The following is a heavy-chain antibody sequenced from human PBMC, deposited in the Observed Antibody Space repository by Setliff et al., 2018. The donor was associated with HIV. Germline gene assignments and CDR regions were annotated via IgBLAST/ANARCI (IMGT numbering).Heavy chain of an antibody. V-gene: IGHV4-30-4*08. CDR3: ARGGCSGGSCYSGAFEI. D-gene: IGHD2-15*01. CDR1: GGSISSGDYY. J-gene: IGHJ3*02. CDR2: IYCSGNT. Sequence: SETLSLTCTVSGGSISSGDYYWTWIRQPPGKGLEWIGYIYCSGNTYSNPSLKSRITISIDTSKNQFSLRLNSVTAADTAVYYCARGGCSGGSCYSGAFEIWGQGTMVTVSS.